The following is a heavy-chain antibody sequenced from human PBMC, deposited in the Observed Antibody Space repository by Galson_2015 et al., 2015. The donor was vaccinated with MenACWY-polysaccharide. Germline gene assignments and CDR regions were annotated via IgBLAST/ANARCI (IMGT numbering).Heavy chain of an antibody. V-gene: IGHV3-64*01. CDR3: AREIAVGYTSSWYSDR. D-gene: IGHD6-13*01. CDR2: ITSNGGRT. CDR1: GFTFSNYA. Sequence: SLRLSCAASGFTFSNYAMHWVRQAPGKGLEYVAVITSNGGRTAYGNSVQGRFTISRDNSKNTLYLQMDNLRAEDTAVYYCAREIAVGYTSSWYSDRRGQGVLVTVSS. J-gene: IGHJ4*02.